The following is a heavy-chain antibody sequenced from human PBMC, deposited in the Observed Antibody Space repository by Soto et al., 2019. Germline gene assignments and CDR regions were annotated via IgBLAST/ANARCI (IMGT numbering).Heavy chain of an antibody. J-gene: IGHJ6*02. CDR1: GGTFSSYA. CDR2: IIPIFGTA. CDR3: ARVLADYYGSGSYPPVYYYYGMDV. V-gene: IGHV1-69*13. D-gene: IGHD3-10*01. Sequence: GASVKVSCKASGGTFSSYAISWVRQAPGQGLEWMGGIIPIFGTANYAQKFQGRVTITADESTSTAYMELSSLRSEDTAVYYCARVLADYYGSGSYPPVYYYYGMDVWGQGTTVTVSS.